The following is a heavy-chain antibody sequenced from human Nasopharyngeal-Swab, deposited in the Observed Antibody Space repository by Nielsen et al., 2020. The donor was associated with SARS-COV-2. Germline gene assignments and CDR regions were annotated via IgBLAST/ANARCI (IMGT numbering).Heavy chain of an antibody. D-gene: IGHD6-13*01. CDR3: SRIAGTFAFVDY. J-gene: IGHJ4*02. CDR1: GGSLSGYY. V-gene: IGHV4-34*01. CDR2: INHSGRT. Sequence: SETLSLTCAVYGGSLSGYYWSWIRQPPGKGLEWIGEINHSGRTNYNPSLKSRVTTSVDTSKNQFSLKLSSVTAADTAVYYCSRIAGTFAFVDYWGQGTLVTVSS.